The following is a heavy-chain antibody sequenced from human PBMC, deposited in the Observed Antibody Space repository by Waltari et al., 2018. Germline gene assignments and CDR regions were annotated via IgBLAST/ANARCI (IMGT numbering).Heavy chain of an antibody. V-gene: IGHV4-34*01. J-gene: IGHJ4*02. CDR2: INHSGST. D-gene: IGHD5-18*01. CDR3: ASTKGGYSYGNWRSSFDY. Sequence: QVQLQQWGAGLLKPSETLSLTCAVYGGSFSGYYWSWIRQPPGKGLEWIGEINHSGSTNYNPSLKSRVTISVDTSKNQFSLKLSSVTAADTAVYYCASTKGGYSYGNWRSSFDYWGQGTLVTVSS. CDR1: GGSFSGYY.